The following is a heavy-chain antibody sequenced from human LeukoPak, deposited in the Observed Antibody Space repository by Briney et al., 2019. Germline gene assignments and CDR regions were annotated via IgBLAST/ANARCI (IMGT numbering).Heavy chain of an antibody. CDR2: ISRGGSNR. D-gene: IGHD1-26*01. CDR1: GFTCNNYT. Sequence: GGALRISCAVSGFTCNNYTMNWVRQAPGKGLKWVSTISRGGSNRYYEESVKGRFTIYRDNRKNSLYLQMNTLRTEDTSLYYCARELPDEGRLCYWGQGTLGTVSS. J-gene: IGHJ4*02. V-gene: IGHV3-43*01. CDR3: ARELPDEGRLCY.